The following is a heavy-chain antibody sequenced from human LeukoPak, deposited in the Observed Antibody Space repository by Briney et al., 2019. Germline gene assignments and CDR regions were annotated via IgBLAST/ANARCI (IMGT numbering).Heavy chain of an antibody. CDR1: GGSISGYY. Sequence: SETLSLTCTVSGGSISGYYWSWIRQPAGKGLEWIGRVCGSGSTNYNPSLKSRLTVSLDTSKNQFSLRLSSVTAADTAIYYCARDKVGTSYFDFWGQGALVTVSS. CDR3: ARDKVGTSYFDF. J-gene: IGHJ4*02. D-gene: IGHD1-26*01. CDR2: VCGSGST. V-gene: IGHV4-4*07.